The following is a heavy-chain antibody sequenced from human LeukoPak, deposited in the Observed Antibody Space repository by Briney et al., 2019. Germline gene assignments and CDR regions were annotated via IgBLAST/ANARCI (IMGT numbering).Heavy chain of an antibody. Sequence: SVKVSCKASGGTFSSYAISWVRQAPGQGLEWMGGIIPIFGTANYAQKFQGRVTITADESTSTAYMELSSLRSEDTAVYYCARAVGITVTPLYYFDYWGQGTLVTVSS. CDR1: GGTFSSYA. CDR2: IIPIFGTA. CDR3: ARAVGITVTPLYYFDY. V-gene: IGHV1-69*01. D-gene: IGHD4-11*01. J-gene: IGHJ4*02.